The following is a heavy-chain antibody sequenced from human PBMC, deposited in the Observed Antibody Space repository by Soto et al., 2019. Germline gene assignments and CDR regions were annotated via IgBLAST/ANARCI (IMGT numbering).Heavy chain of an antibody. CDR2: ISYDGSNK. D-gene: IGHD5-18*01. CDR3: ARSKDTAMVTLFDY. CDR1: GFTFSSYA. J-gene: IGHJ4*02. Sequence: GGSLRLSCAASGFTFSSYAMHWVRQAPGKGLEWVAVISYDGSNKYYADYVKGRFTISRDNSKNTLYLQMNSLRAEDTAVYYCARSKDTAMVTLFDYWGQGTLVTVSS. V-gene: IGHV3-30-3*01.